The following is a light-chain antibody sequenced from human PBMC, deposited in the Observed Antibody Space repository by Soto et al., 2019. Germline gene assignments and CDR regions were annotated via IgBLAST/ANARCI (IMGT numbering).Light chain of an antibody. V-gene: IGKV3-15*01. CDR1: QSVSNN. CDR3: QQYNNWPPKRT. CDR2: AAS. Sequence: EIVMTQSPATLSVSPGERATLSCMASQSVSNNLAWYQQKPGRAPRLLIYAASTRATGIPGRFSASASGTEFTLTITSLQSEDFAVYYCQQYNNWPPKRTFGQGTEVDIK. J-gene: IGKJ1*01.